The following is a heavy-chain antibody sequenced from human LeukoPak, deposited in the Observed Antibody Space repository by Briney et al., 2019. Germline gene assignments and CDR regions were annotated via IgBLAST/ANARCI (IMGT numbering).Heavy chain of an antibody. CDR3: ARLAGTRIYFDY. CDR1: GFTFSSYS. J-gene: IGHJ4*02. CDR2: ISISSSTI. D-gene: IGHD6-19*01. Sequence: LPGRSLRLSCAASGFTFSSYSMNWVRQAPGKGLEWVSYISISSSTIYYADSVKGRFTISRDNAKNSLYLQMNSLRDEDTAVYYCARLAGTRIYFDYWGQGTLVTVSS. V-gene: IGHV3-48*02.